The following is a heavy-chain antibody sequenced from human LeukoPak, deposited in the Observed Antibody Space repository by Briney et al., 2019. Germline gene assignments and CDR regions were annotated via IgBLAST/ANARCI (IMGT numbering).Heavy chain of an antibody. V-gene: IGHV1-8*01. J-gene: IGHJ6*02. D-gene: IGHD4-4*01. CDR3: ARLTTTLYYYYGMDV. CDR1: GYTFTSYD. CDR2: MNPNSGNT. Sequence: ASVKASCKASGYTFTSYDINWVRQATGQGLEWMGWMNPNSGNTGYAQKFQGRVTMTRNTSISTAYMELSSLRSEDTAVYYCARLTTTLYYYYGMDVWGQGTTVTVSS.